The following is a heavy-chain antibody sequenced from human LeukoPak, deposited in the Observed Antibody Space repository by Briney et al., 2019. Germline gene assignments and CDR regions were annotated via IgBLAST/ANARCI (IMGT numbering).Heavy chain of an antibody. CDR1: GGSISSSNYY. CDR3: ARGNYYESNAYYFDY. J-gene: IGHJ4*02. Sequence: PSETLSLTCIVSGGSISSSNYYWGWIRQSPGKGLEWIGSIYSRGSTYYNPSLKSRVIVSSDMSKNQFSLMLNSVTAADTAVYYCARGNYYESNAYYFDYWGQGTLVTVSS. V-gene: IGHV4-39*07. D-gene: IGHD3-22*01. CDR2: IYSRGST.